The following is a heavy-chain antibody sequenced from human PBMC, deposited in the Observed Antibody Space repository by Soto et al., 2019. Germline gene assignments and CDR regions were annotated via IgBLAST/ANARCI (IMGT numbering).Heavy chain of an antibody. V-gene: IGHV4-4*02. D-gene: IGHD1-1*01. CDR3: ETGNVHQTLEY. Sequence: AGTXSLTCVFSGFSISSYYLFSGFRQPPGKGLEWIGKMFHSGGSDYSPSLKSRVTISADSSKNHLSLRLTAVTAADTAVYYCETGNVHQTLEYWGQGTQVTVSS. CDR1: GFSISSYYL. J-gene: IGHJ4*02. CDR2: MFHSGGS.